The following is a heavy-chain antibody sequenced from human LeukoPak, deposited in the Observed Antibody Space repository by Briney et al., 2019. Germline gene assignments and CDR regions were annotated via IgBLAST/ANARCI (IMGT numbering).Heavy chain of an antibody. J-gene: IGHJ4*02. CDR2: ISGSGGST. D-gene: IGHD6-13*01. Sequence: GGSLRLSCAASGFTFSSYAMSWVRQAPGKGLEWVSAISGSGGSTYHADSVKGRFTIYRDNSKNTLYLQMNSLRAEDTAIYYCARRAAAGQYYFDYWGQGTLVSVSS. CDR3: ARRAAAGQYYFDY. V-gene: IGHV3-23*01. CDR1: GFTFSSYA.